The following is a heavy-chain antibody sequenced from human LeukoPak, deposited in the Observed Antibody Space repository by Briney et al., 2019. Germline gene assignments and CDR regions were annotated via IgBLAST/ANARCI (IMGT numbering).Heavy chain of an antibody. CDR3: ARDRGIAVAGGYYYYYGMDV. Sequence: GASVKVSCKASGYTFTSYAMNWVRQAPGQGLEWMGWINTNTGNPTHAQGFTGRFVFSLDTSVSTAYLQISSLKAEDTAVYYCARDRGIAVAGGYYYYYGMDVWGQGTTVTVSS. CDR2: INTNTGNP. CDR1: GYTFTSYA. V-gene: IGHV7-4-1*02. J-gene: IGHJ6*02. D-gene: IGHD6-19*01.